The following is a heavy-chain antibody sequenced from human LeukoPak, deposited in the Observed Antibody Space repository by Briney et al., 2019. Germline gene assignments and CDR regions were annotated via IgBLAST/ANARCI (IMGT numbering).Heavy chain of an antibody. CDR3: AKVALPEAYYYDSSGYYPDY. V-gene: IGHV3-23*01. J-gene: IGHJ4*02. CDR2: ISGSGGGT. CDR1: GFTFSSYA. D-gene: IGHD3-22*01. Sequence: PGGSLRLSCAASGFTFSSYAMSWVRQAPGKGLEWVSAISGSGGGTYYADSVKGRFTISRDNSKNTLYLQMNSLRAEDTAVYYCAKVALPEAYYYDSSGYYPDYWGQGTLVTVSS.